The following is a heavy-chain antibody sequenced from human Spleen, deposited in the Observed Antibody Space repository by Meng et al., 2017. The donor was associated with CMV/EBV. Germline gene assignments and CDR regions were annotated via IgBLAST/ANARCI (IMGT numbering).Heavy chain of an antibody. CDR3: ARYSYAYGVFAY. J-gene: IGHJ4*02. D-gene: IGHD5-18*01. Sequence: ASVKVACKASGYTFTGYYMHWVRQAPGQGLEWMGWINPNSGGTNYAQKFQGRVTMTRDTSISTASMELSRLRSDDSAFYYCARYSYAYGVFAYWGQGTLVTVSS. V-gene: IGHV1-2*02. CDR1: GYTFTGYY. CDR2: INPNSGGT.